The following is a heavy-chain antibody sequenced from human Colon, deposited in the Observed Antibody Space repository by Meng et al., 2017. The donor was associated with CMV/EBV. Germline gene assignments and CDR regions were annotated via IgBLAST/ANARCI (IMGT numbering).Heavy chain of an antibody. Sequence: ETLSLTCTVSGDSIRSHYWSWIRQPPGKGLEWMGYVYYSGSATYSPSLRSRVSISVDTSKNQVSLNLRSVTAADTAMYFCARGIGHASNNSHDYWGQGTLVTVSS. V-gene: IGHV4-59*11. D-gene: IGHD1-1*01. CDR2: VYYSGSA. CDR1: GDSIRSHY. CDR3: ARGIGHASNNSHDY. J-gene: IGHJ4*02.